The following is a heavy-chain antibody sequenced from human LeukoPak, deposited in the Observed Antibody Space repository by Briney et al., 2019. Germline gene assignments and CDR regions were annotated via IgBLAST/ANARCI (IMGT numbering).Heavy chain of an antibody. CDR3: ARSRVSSSWGFYHYYMDV. J-gene: IGHJ6*03. CDR1: SGSISSSSYY. V-gene: IGHV4-39*01. D-gene: IGHD6-13*01. CDR2: IYYSGST. Sequence: SETLSLTCTVSSGSISSSSYYWRWIRQPPGKGLEWIGSIYYSGSTYYDPSLKSRVTISVDTSKNQFSLKLSSVTAADTAVYYCARSRVSSSWGFYHYYMDVWGKGTTVTVSS.